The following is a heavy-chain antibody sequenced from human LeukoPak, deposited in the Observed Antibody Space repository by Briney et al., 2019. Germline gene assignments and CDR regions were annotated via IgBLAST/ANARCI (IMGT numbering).Heavy chain of an antibody. CDR2: INHSGST. CDR1: GFTFSDYY. V-gene: IGHV4-34*01. Sequence: GSLRLSCAASGFTFSDYYMSWIRQPPGKGLEWIGEINHSGSTNYNPSLKSRVTISVDTSKNQFSLKLSSVTAADTAVYYCARGRIAAAGTPLDYWGQGTLVTVSS. J-gene: IGHJ4*02. CDR3: ARGRIAAAGTPLDY. D-gene: IGHD6-13*01.